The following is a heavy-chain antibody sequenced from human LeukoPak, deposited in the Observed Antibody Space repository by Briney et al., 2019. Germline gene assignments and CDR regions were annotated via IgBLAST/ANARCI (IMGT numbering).Heavy chain of an antibody. J-gene: IGHJ6*02. CDR2: IYYSGST. Sequence: SETLSLTCTVSGGSISSYYWSWIRQPPGKGLEWLGYIYYSGSTNYNPSLKSRVTISVDTSKNQFSLKLSSVTAADTAVYYCASTYYDFWSGYWSSYGMDVWGQGTTVTVSS. V-gene: IGHV4-59*08. CDR3: ASTYYDFWSGYWSSYGMDV. CDR1: GGSISSYY. D-gene: IGHD3-3*01.